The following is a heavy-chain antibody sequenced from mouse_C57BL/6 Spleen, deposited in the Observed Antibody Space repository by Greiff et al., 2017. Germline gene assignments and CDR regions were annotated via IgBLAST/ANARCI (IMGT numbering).Heavy chain of an antibody. CDR3: AREYWDAYAMDY. CDR2: ISSGSSTI. Sequence: EVKVVESGGGLVKPGGSLKLSCAASGFTFSDYGMHWVRQAPEKGLEWVAYISSGSSTIYYADTVKGRFTISRDNAKNTLFLQMTSLRSEDTAMYYCAREYWDAYAMDYWGQGTSVTVSS. CDR1: GFTFSDYG. J-gene: IGHJ4*01. V-gene: IGHV5-17*01. D-gene: IGHD4-1*01.